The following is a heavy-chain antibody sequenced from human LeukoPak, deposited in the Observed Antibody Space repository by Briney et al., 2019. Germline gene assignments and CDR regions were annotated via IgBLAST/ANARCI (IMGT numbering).Heavy chain of an antibody. J-gene: IGHJ4*02. Sequence: GGSLRLSCAASGFTFSSYWMHWVRHAPGKGLVWVSRINSDGSSTSYADSVKGRFTIFRDNAKNSLYLQMNTLRAEDTAVYYCARDRHKYNYDSGGYPPYWGQGTLVTVSS. V-gene: IGHV3-74*01. CDR1: GFTFSSYW. CDR3: ARDRHKYNYDSGGYPPY. CDR2: INSDGSST. D-gene: IGHD3-22*01.